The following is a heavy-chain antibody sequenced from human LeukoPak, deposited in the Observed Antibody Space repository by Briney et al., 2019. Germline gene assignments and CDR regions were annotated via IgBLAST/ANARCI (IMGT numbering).Heavy chain of an antibody. J-gene: IGHJ4*02. CDR1: GGSISSGGYY. V-gene: IGHV4-30-2*01. CDR3: ARYSGWSLDY. D-gene: IGHD6-19*01. Sequence: SQTLSLTCTVSGGSISSGGYYWSWIRQPPGKGLEWIGYIYHSGSTYYNPSLKSRVTISVDTSKNQFSLKLSSVTAADTAVYYCARYSGWSLDYWGQGTLVTVSS. CDR2: IYHSGST.